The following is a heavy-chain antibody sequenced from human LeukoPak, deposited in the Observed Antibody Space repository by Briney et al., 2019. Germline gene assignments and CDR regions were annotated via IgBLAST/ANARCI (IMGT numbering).Heavy chain of an antibody. V-gene: IGHV4-59*01. CDR1: GGSISSYY. J-gene: IGHJ4*02. D-gene: IGHD3-22*01. CDR2: IYYSGST. CDR3: ARVSSGYYKYYFDY. Sequence: SETLSLTCTVSGGSISSYYWSWIRQPLGKGLEWIGYIYYSGSTNYNPSLKSRVTISVDTSKNQFSLKLSSVTAADTAVYYCARVSSGYYKYYFDYWGQGTLVTVSS.